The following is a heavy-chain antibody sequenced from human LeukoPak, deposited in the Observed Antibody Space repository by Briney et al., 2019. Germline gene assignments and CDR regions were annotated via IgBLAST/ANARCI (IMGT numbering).Heavy chain of an antibody. D-gene: IGHD3-22*01. CDR3: AKTYYYDSSGYWGYYIDY. V-gene: IGHV3-23*01. J-gene: IGHJ4*02. CDR1: GFTFSSYA. Sequence: GGSLRLSCAASGFTFSSYAMSWVRQAPGKGLEWVSAISGSGGSTYYADSVKGRFTISRDNSKNTLYLQMNSLRAEDTAVYYCAKTYYYDSSGYWGYYIDYWGQGTLVTVSS. CDR2: ISGSGGST.